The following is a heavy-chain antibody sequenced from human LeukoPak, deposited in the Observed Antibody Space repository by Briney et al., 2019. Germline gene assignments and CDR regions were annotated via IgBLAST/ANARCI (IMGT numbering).Heavy chain of an antibody. CDR3: ARASALLWFGELHDAFDI. Sequence: GGSLRLSCAASGFTFSSYSMNWVRQAPGKGLEWVSSISSSSSYIYYADSVKGRFTMSRDNAKNSLYLQMNSLRAEDTAVYYCARASALLWFGELHDAFDIWGQGTMVTVSS. J-gene: IGHJ3*02. CDR2: ISSSSSYI. V-gene: IGHV3-21*01. CDR1: GFTFSSYS. D-gene: IGHD3-10*01.